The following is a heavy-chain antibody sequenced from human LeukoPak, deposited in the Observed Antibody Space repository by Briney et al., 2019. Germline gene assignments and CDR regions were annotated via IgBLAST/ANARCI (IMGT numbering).Heavy chain of an antibody. CDR1: GFTFSNYW. CDR3: ARGGHRQKEF. Sequence: GGSLRLSCSASGFTFSNYWMTWVRQSPGKGLEWVAIIKHDGSDKYCVDSVKGRFTISRDNAKNPLYLQMSSLRAEDTAVYYCARGGHRQKEFWGQGTLVTVSS. CDR2: IKHDGSDK. V-gene: IGHV3-7*01. D-gene: IGHD3-10*01. J-gene: IGHJ4*02.